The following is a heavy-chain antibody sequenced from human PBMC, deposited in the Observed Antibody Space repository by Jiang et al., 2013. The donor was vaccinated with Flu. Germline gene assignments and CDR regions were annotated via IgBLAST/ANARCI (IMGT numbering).Heavy chain of an antibody. CDR2: IIPILGIA. CDR3: ARWEPKHNWFDP. Sequence: AEVKKPGSSVKVSCKASGGTFSSYAISWVRQAPGQGLEWMGRIIPILGIANYAQKFQGRVTITADKSTSTAYMELSSLRSEDTAVYYCARWEPKHNWFDPWGQGTLVTVSP. D-gene: IGHD1-26*01. CDR1: GGTFSSYA. J-gene: IGHJ5*02. V-gene: IGHV1-69*04.